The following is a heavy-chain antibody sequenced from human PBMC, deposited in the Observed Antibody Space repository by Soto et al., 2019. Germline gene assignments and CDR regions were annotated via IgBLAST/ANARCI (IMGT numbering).Heavy chain of an antibody. D-gene: IGHD6-25*01. J-gene: IGHJ4*02. Sequence: QVQLVQSGAEVKKPGASVKVSCKASGYTFSAYAIHWVRQAPGQRPEWMGWINAGNGDTKYSQKFQGRVTLTRDTTATTADMELSSLTSEDRAVYYCARGGSSGWPNDCWGQGTPVTVSS. CDR2: INAGNGDT. CDR3: ARGGSSGWPNDC. CDR1: GYTFSAYA. V-gene: IGHV1-3*01.